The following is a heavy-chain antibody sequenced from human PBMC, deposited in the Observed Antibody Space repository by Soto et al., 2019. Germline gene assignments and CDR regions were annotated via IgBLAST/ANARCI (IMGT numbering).Heavy chain of an antibody. V-gene: IGHV2-5*02. Sequence: QITLKESGPPVVKPTETLTLTCTFSGFSLTTSGVGVGWVRQSPGKAPEWLALIYWDDDKRYSTSRKSRLTTTKDTSKNQVVLTMANVDPADTATYYCARRVLRTVFGLVTTTAIYFDFWGQGTPVVVSS. D-gene: IGHD3-3*01. CDR3: ARRVLRTVFGLVTTTAIYFDF. CDR1: GFSLTTSGVG. CDR2: IYWDDDK. J-gene: IGHJ4*02.